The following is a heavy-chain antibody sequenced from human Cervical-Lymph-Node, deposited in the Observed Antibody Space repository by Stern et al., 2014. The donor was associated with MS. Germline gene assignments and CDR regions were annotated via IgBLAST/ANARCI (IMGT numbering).Heavy chain of an antibody. V-gene: IGHV1-69*01. J-gene: IGHJ4*02. CDR3: VRDQGGIAAT. Sequence: DQLVESGAEVKKPGSSMKVSCKASGGTFSSIEISWVRQAPGQGLEWLGGVIPLFGTTNYAPRVEGSVTIVADGPQNTVRMEPCSLRSEDTAVYYCVRDQGGIAATWGQGTLVTVPS. CDR2: VIPLFGTT. CDR1: GGTFSSIE. D-gene: IGHD6-13*01.